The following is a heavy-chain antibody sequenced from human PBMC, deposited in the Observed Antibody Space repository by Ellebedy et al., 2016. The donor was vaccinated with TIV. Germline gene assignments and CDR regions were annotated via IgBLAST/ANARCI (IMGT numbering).Heavy chain of an antibody. D-gene: IGHD5-24*01. J-gene: IGHJ4*02. Sequence: ASVKVSCKASGDTFSSSAFTWVRQAPGQGLEWMGNIISLLGATNYVQKFQDRLTITADTSTSTAYMELRSLRSDDSAVYYCARAWLRDGFNLMDYDHWGLGTPVTVSS. CDR3: ARAWLRDGFNLMDYDH. CDR1: GDTFSSSA. V-gene: IGHV1-69*04. CDR2: IISLLGAT.